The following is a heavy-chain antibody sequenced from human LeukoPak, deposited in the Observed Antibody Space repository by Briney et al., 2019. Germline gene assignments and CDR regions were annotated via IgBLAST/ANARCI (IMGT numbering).Heavy chain of an antibody. J-gene: IGHJ4*02. Sequence: HPGGSLRLSCAASGFTFSSYWMHWVRQAPGKGLGWVSRINSDGSSTIYADSVKGRFTISRDNAKNTLYLQMNSLRAEDTAVYYCARDPSSYYYDSSGYYWGQGTLVTVSS. CDR1: GFTFSSYW. CDR3: ARDPSSYYYDSSGYY. CDR2: INSDGSST. V-gene: IGHV3-74*01. D-gene: IGHD3-22*01.